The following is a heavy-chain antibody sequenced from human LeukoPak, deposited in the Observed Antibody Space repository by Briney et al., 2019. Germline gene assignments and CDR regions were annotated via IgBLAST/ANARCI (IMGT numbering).Heavy chain of an antibody. J-gene: IGHJ5*02. Sequence: PGGSLRLSCAASGFAFSSYSMNWVRQAPGKGLEWVSSISSSSSYIYYADSVKGRFTISRDNAKNSLYLQMNSLRTEDSAVYYCAKDRGSSIYDGFTWFDPWGQGTLVTVSS. CDR1: GFAFSSYS. CDR2: ISSSSSYI. V-gene: IGHV3-21*01. CDR3: AKDRGSSIYDGFTWFDP. D-gene: IGHD6-13*01.